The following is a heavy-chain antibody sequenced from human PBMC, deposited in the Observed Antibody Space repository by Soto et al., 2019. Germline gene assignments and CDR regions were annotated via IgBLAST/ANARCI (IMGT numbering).Heavy chain of an antibody. D-gene: IGHD3-22*01. CDR1: GYTFTSYY. CDR3: ARGESRYYYDSSGYYCGFDY. CDR2: INPSGGST. Sequence: QVQLVQSGAEVKKPGASVKVSCKASGYTFTSYYMHWVRQAPGQGLEWMGIINPSGGSTSYAQKFQGRVTMTRDTSTSTVYMELSSLRSEDTAVYYCARGESRYYYDSSGYYCGFDYWGQGTLVTVSS. V-gene: IGHV1-46*01. J-gene: IGHJ4*02.